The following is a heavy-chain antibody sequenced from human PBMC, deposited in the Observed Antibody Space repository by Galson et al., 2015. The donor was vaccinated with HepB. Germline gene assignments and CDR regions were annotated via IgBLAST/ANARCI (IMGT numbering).Heavy chain of an antibody. CDR2: ISSSGTGI. V-gene: IGHV3-48*02. D-gene: IGHD4/OR15-4a*01. CDR3: ARATYGGWNGFAY. J-gene: IGHJ4*02. CDR1: GITFSTYG. Sequence: SLRLSCAASGITFSTYGMNWVRQAPGKGLEWISYISSSGTGIHYADSVKGRFTISRDSAKNSLYLQMNSLRDEDTAVYYCARATYGGWNGFAYWGQGTLVTVSS.